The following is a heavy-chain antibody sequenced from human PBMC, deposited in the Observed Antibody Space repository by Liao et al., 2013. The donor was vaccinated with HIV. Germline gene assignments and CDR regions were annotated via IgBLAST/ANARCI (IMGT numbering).Heavy chain of an antibody. CDR3: ARERSRYCTNGVCYSLDY. D-gene: IGHD2-8*01. Sequence: QVQLQESGPGLVKPSQTLSLTCTVSGGSISSGSYYWSWIRQPAGKGLEWIGRIYTSGSTNYNPSLKSRVTISVDTSKNQFSLKLSSVTAADTAVYYCARERSRYCTNGVCYSLDYWGQGTLVTVSS. J-gene: IGHJ4*02. V-gene: IGHV4-61*02. CDR1: GGSISSGSYY. CDR2: IYTSGST.